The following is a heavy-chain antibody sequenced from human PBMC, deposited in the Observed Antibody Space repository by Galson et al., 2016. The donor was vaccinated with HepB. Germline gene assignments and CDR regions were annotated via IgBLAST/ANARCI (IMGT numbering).Heavy chain of an antibody. CDR2: IKPDGSGK. CDR3: AKVLPYSAGHGRDV. Sequence: SLRLSCAASGFTFSSNWMGWVRQSPGKGLEWVGNIKPDGSGKYYADSVKGRFTISRDNARNSLYLQMSSLRAEDTAVYYCAKVLPYSAGHGRDVRGQGTTVTVSS. V-gene: IGHV3-7*03. D-gene: IGHD6-13*01. CDR1: GFTFSSNW. J-gene: IGHJ6*01.